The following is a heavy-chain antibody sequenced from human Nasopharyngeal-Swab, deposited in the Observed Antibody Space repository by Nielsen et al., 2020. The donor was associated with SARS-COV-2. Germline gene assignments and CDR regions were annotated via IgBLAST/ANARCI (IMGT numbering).Heavy chain of an antibody. D-gene: IGHD7-27*01. J-gene: IGHJ4*02. V-gene: IGHV3-21*01. CDR2: IRGTSGYK. CDR1: GFTFSTYS. CDR3: ARGLRVLGNFDY. Sequence: GESLKISCAASGFTFSTYSMNWVRQVPGKGLEWVSFIRGTSGYKNYADSVKGRFTISRDNVKKSLYLQMNNLRAEDTAVYYCARGLRVLGNFDYWGQGTLVTVPS.